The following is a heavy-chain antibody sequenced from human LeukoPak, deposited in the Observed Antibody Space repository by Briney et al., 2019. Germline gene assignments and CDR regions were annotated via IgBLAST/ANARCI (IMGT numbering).Heavy chain of an antibody. V-gene: IGHV3-30*03. CDR2: ISYDGSNK. CDR3: AREASIYYYDFWSASVGAPPGHAFDI. CDR1: GFTFSSYG. D-gene: IGHD3-3*01. Sequence: GGSLRLSCAASGFTFSSYGMHWVRQAPGKGLEWVAVISYDGSNKYYADSVKGRFTISRDNSKNTLYLQMNSLRAEDTAVYYCAREASIYYYDFWSASVGAPPGHAFDIWGQGTMVTVSS. J-gene: IGHJ3*02.